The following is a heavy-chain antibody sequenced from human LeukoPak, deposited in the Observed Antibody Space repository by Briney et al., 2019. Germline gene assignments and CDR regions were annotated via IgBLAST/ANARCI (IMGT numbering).Heavy chain of an antibody. CDR3: ARADLLPGLGAFDI. J-gene: IGHJ3*02. CDR1: GGSISSYY. V-gene: IGHV4-59*01. D-gene: IGHD2-21*01. Sequence: SETLSLTCTVSGGSISSYYWSWIRQPPGKGLEWIGYIYYSGSTNYNPSLKSRVTISVDTSKNQFSLKLSSVTAADTAVCYCARADLLPGLGAFDIWGQGTMVTVSS. CDR2: IYYSGST.